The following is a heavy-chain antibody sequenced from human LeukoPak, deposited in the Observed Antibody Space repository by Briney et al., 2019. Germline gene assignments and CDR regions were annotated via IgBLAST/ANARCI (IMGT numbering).Heavy chain of an antibody. CDR2: ISSSSSYT. Sequence: GGSLRLSCAASGFTFKDYDMSCIRQAPGKGLEWVSYISSSSSYTNYADSVKGRFTISRDNAKNSLYLQMNSLRAEDTAVYYCSRDFYGSGSSIIYYWGQGTLVTVSS. J-gene: IGHJ4*02. CDR3: SRDFYGSGSSIIYY. D-gene: IGHD3-10*01. V-gene: IGHV3-11*05. CDR1: GFTFKDYD.